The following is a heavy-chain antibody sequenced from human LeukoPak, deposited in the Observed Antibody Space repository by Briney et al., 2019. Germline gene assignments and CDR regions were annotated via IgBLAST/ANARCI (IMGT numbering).Heavy chain of an antibody. Sequence: SETLSLTCTVSGGSISRYYWSWIRQRPGKGLGCIVYIYNTRSTKHNPSPKSRVIISVDPSKPQFSLKLAPVNAADAAVYYCARASDDYYCYYYMDVWGRGPTVTVSS. CDR3: ARASDDYYCYYYMDV. CDR1: GGSISRYY. CDR2: IYNTRST. J-gene: IGHJ6*03. V-gene: IGHV4-59*13.